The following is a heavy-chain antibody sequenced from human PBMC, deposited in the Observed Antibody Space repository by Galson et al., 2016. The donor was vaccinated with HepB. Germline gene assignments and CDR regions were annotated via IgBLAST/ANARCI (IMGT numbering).Heavy chain of an antibody. CDR1: AISRGDYH. CDR3: ARVSFRTLGY. Sequence: TLSLTCTVSAISRGDYHWAFIRQPPGKGLEWIGSFSNSGDTFYNPSLQSRVTMSRDTSKNQFSVSLSSVTAADTAVYFCARVSFRTLGYWGQGTLVTVSS. CDR2: FSNSGDT. V-gene: IGHV4-39*07. J-gene: IGHJ4*02.